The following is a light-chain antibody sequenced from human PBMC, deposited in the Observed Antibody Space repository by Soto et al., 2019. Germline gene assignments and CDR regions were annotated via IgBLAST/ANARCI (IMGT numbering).Light chain of an antibody. CDR1: SSDIGAYKY. CDR3: SSYTSTSARV. J-gene: IGLJ1*01. Sequence: QSALTQPASVSGSPGQSITISCTGTSSDIGAYKYVSWYQHHSGKAPKLIIYEVSIRPSGISNRFSGSVSGNTASLTISGLQAEDEADYYCSSYTSTSARVFGTGTKVTVL. CDR2: EVS. V-gene: IGLV2-14*01.